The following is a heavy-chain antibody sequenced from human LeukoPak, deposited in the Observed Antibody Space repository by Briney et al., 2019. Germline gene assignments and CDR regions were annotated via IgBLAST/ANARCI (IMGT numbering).Heavy chain of an antibody. J-gene: IGHJ4*02. CDR1: GFTFSSYE. Sequence: PRGSLRLSCAASGFTFSSYEVNWVRQAPGKGLEWVSYISSSGSTMYYADSVKGRFTVSRDNAKNSLFLQMNSLRAEDTAVYYCARVRVTVTTLDYWGQGALVTVSS. V-gene: IGHV3-48*03. CDR3: ARVRVTVTTLDY. CDR2: ISSSGSTM. D-gene: IGHD4-17*01.